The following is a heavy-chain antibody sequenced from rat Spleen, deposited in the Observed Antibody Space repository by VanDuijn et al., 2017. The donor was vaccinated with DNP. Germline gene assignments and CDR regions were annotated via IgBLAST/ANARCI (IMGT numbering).Heavy chain of an antibody. CDR3: ARFDNYYYDGYYDY. Sequence: EVQLQESGPGLVKLSQPLSLTCSVTGYSIASNYWAWIRKFPGNKMEWIGYIGYSGSASYNPSLKSRISIIRDTSKNQFFLQLNSVITEDTATYYCARFDNYYYDGYYDYWGHGVMVTVSS. CDR2: IGYSGSA. D-gene: IGHD1-12*03. V-gene: IGHV3-1*01. CDR1: GYSIASNY. J-gene: IGHJ2*01.